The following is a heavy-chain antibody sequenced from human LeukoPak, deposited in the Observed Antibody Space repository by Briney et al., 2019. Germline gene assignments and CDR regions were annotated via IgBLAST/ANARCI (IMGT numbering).Heavy chain of an antibody. D-gene: IGHD5-12*01. CDR3: ARVGPLYGGYVLGY. CDR2: INHSGST. CDR1: GGSFSDYY. V-gene: IGHV4-34*01. Sequence: SETLSLTCAVYGGSFSDYYWSWIRQPPGKGLEWIGEINHSGSTNYNPSLKSRVTISVDTSKNQFSLKLSSVTAADTAVYYCARVGPLYGGYVLGYWGQGTLVTVSS. J-gene: IGHJ4*02.